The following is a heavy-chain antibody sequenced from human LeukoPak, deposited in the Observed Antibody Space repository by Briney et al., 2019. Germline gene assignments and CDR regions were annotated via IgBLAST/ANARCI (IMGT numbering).Heavy chain of an antibody. CDR2: VSDSGST. CDR1: AGAISSYY. CDR3: ARHKSGSFYSLDY. D-gene: IGHD1-26*01. J-gene: IGHJ4*02. V-gene: IGHV4-59*08. Sequence: PSETLSLTCTVSAGAISSYYWSWTRQPPGKGLEWIGYVSDSGSTNYNPSLNSRVTISVDTSRNQLSLKMSSVTAADTAVYFCARHKSGSFYSLDYWGQGTQVTVSS.